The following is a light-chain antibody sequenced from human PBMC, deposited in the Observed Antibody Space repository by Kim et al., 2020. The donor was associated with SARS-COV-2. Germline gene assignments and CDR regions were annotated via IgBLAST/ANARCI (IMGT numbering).Light chain of an antibody. CDR2: EDN. V-gene: IGLV6-57*01. Sequence: NTVTISCTRSSGSIASNYVQWYQQRPGSSPTTVIYEDNHRPSGVPDRFSGSIDSSSNSASLTISGLKTEDETDYYCQSYDSSNHGVFGGGTQLTVL. CDR3: QSYDSSNHGV. J-gene: IGLJ3*02. CDR1: SGSIASNY.